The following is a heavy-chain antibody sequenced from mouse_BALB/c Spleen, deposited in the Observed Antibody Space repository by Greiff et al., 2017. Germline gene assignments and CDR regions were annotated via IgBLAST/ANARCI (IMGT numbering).Heavy chain of an antibody. CDR1: GYSITSDYA. V-gene: IGHV3-2*02. Sequence: DVKLVESGPGLVKPSQSLSLTCTASGYSITSDYAWYWIRQFPGNKLEWMVYISYSGSTSYNPSLTSRISITRDTSKNQFFLQLNSVTTEDTATYYCASYDGYWFAYWGQGTLVTVSA. D-gene: IGHD2-3*01. CDR2: ISYSGST. J-gene: IGHJ3*01. CDR3: ASYDGYWFAY.